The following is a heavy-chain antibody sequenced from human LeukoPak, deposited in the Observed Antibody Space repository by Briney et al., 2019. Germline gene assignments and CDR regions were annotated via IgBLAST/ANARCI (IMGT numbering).Heavy chain of an antibody. CDR1: GGSISSSSYY. CDR2: IYYSGST. D-gene: IGHD3-10*01. V-gene: IGHV4-39*01. CDR3: ARQVLLWFGELPSPDY. J-gene: IGHJ4*02. Sequence: PSETLSLTCTVSGGSISSSSYYWGWIRQPPGKGLEWIGSIYYSGSTYYNPSLKSRVTISVDTSKNQSSLKLSSVTAADTAVYYCARQVLLWFGELPSPDYWGQGTLVTVSS.